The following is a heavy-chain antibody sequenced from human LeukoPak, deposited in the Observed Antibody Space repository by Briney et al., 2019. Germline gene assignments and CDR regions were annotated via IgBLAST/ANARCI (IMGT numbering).Heavy chain of an antibody. V-gene: IGHV3-48*03. CDR3: VGDGYNQGPDC. CDR1: GFTLSSYE. Sequence: TGGSLRLSCAASGFTLSSYEMNWVRQAPGKGLEWVSYISSSGSTIYYADSVKGRFTISRDNAKNSLHLQMNSLRAEDTAVYYCVGDGYNQGPDCWGQGTLVTVSS. CDR2: ISSSGSTI. D-gene: IGHD5-24*01. J-gene: IGHJ4*02.